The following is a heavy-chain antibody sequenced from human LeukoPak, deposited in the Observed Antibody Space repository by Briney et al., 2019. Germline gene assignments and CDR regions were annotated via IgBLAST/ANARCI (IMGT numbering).Heavy chain of an antibody. V-gene: IGHV3-21*01. D-gene: IGHD2-15*01. CDR2: ISSSSNYI. CDR1: GFTFSPYS. Sequence: GGSLRLSCAASGFTFSPYSMNLVRQAPGNGLEWVSSISSSSNYIYYADSVKGRFSISRDNAKNSVYLQMNSLRAEDTAVYYCARVRARYGVVVAATSDYWGQGTLVTVSS. J-gene: IGHJ4*02. CDR3: ARVRARYGVVVAATSDY.